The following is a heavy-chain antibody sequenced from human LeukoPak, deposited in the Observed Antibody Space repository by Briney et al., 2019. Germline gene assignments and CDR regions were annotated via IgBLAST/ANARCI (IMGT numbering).Heavy chain of an antibody. J-gene: IGHJ6*03. CDR3: ARHGSGSYFYYYYYMDV. CDR2: IYHSGST. V-gene: IGHV4-4*02. D-gene: IGHD3-10*01. CDR1: GGSVSSSNW. Sequence: PSGTLSLTCAVSGGSVSSSNWWSWVRQPPRKGLEWTGEIYHSGSTNYNPSLKSRVTISVDKSKNQFSLKLSSVTAADTAVYYCARHGSGSYFYYYYYMDVWGKGTTVTVSS.